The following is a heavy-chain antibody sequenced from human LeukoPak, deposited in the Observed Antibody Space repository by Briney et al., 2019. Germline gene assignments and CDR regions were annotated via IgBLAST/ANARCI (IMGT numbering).Heavy chain of an antibody. CDR3: ARLPIATGGWFDP. V-gene: IGHV4-34*01. J-gene: IGHJ5*02. Sequence: PSETLSLTCAVYGGSFSGYYWSWIRQPPGKGLEWIGEINHSGSTNYNPSLKSRVTISVDTSKNQFSLKLSSVTAADTAVYYCARLPIATGGWFDPWGQGTLVTVSS. CDR2: INHSGST. CDR1: GGSFSGYY. D-gene: IGHD1-14*01.